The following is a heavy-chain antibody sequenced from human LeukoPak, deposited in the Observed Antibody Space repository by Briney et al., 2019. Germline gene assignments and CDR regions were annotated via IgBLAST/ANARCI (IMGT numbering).Heavy chain of an antibody. CDR1: GGSISSYY. J-gene: IGHJ5*02. D-gene: IGHD4-17*01. CDR3: ARDNDYGDYGNWFDP. Sequence: SETLSLTCTVSGGSISSYYWSWIRQPPGKGLEWVGYIYYSGSTSYNPSLKSRVTISVDTSKNQFSLKLSSVTAADTAVYYCARDNDYGDYGNWFDPWGQGTLVTVSS. V-gene: IGHV4-59*01. CDR2: IYYSGST.